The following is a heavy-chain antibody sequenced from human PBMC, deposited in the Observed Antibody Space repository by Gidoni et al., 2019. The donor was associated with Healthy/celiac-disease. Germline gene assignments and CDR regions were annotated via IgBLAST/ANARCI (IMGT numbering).Heavy chain of an antibody. CDR3: ARSSTRHFDY. D-gene: IGHD6-6*01. Sequence: QVQLQQWGAGLLKPSETLSLTCAVYGGSFSGYYWSWIRQPPGKGLEWIGEINHNGSTNYNPSLKSRVTISVDTSKNQFSLKLSSVTAADTAVYYCARSSTRHFDYWGQGTLVTVSS. CDR1: GGSFSGYY. V-gene: IGHV4-34*01. CDR2: INHNGST. J-gene: IGHJ4*02.